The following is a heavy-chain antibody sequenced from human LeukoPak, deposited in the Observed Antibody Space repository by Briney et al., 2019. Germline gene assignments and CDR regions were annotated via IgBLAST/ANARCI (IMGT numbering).Heavy chain of an antibody. J-gene: IGHJ4*02. CDR2: ISAYNGNT. CDR1: GYTFTSYG. Sequence: ASVKVSCKASGYTFTSYGISWVRQAPGQGLEWMGWISAYNGNTNYAQKLQGRVTMTTDTSTSTAYMELRSLRSDDTAVYYCARATRGYCSGGSCTKNYFAYWGQGTLVTVSS. CDR3: ARATRGYCSGGSCTKNYFAY. V-gene: IGHV1-18*01. D-gene: IGHD2-15*01.